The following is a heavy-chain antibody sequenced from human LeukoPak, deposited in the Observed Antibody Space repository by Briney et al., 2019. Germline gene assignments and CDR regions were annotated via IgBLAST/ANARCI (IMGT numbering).Heavy chain of an antibody. CDR2: IYHSGST. Sequence: SGTLSLTCAVSGGSISSSNWWSWVRQPPGKGLEWSGEIYHSGSTNYNPSLRSRDTISEDKSKNQFSLKLSSVTAADTAVYYCARDKGDTGMANWGQGTLVTVSS. CDR1: GGSISSSNW. CDR3: ARDKGDTGMAN. V-gene: IGHV4-4*02. J-gene: IGHJ4*02. D-gene: IGHD5-18*01.